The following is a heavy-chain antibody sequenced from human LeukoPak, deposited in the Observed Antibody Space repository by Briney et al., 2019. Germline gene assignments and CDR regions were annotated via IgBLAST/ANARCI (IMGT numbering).Heavy chain of an antibody. V-gene: IGHV3-7*01. CDR2: IKQGGSEK. CDR1: GFTFSSYW. Sequence: GGSLRLSCAASGFTFSSYWMSCLGPAPGKGREGVANIKQGGSEKYYVDSVNGRFTISRDNAKISLYLQMNSLRAEDTAVYYCARDLGSGWMNWFDPWGQGTLVTVSS. D-gene: IGHD6-19*01. J-gene: IGHJ5*02. CDR3: ARDLGSGWMNWFDP.